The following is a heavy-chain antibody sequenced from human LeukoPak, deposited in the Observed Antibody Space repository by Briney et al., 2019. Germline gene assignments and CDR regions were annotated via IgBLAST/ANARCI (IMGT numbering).Heavy chain of an antibody. CDR3: ARHVGYYYGSGSYYRNNWFDP. CDR1: GGSFSGYY. J-gene: IGHJ5*02. Sequence: SETLSLTCAVYGGSFSGYYWSWTRQPPGKGLEWIGEINHSGSTNYNPSLKSRVTISVDTSKNQFSLKLSSVTAADTAVYYCARHVGYYYGSGSYYRNNWFDPWGQGTLVTVSS. V-gene: IGHV4-34*01. D-gene: IGHD3-10*01. CDR2: INHSGST.